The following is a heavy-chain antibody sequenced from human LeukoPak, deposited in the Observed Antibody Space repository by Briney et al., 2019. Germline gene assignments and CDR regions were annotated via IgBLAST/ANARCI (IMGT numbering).Heavy chain of an antibody. V-gene: IGHV1-18*04. CDR2: ISAYNGNT. D-gene: IGHD2-2*01. CDR1: GYTFTSYG. Sequence: GASVKVSCKASGYTFTSYGISWVRQAPGQGLEWMGWISAYNGNTNYAQKLQGRVTMTTDTSTSTAYMELRSLRSDDTAVYYCARVTIVVPARHALGIWGQGTMVTVSS. CDR3: ARVTIVVPARHALGI. J-gene: IGHJ3*02.